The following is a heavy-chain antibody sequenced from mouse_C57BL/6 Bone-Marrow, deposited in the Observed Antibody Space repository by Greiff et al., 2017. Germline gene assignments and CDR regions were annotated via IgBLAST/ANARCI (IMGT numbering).Heavy chain of an antibody. Sequence: VQLQQSGAELARPAASVKLSCKASGYTFTSYGISWVKQRSGQGLEWIGEIYPRSGNTYYNEKFKGKATLTADKSSSTAYMELRSLTAEDSAVYFCARRGLLLGYWGQGTTRTVSS. D-gene: IGHD2-3*01. CDR1: GYTFTSYG. J-gene: IGHJ2*01. CDR2: IYPRSGNT. CDR3: ARRGLLLGY. V-gene: IGHV1-81*01.